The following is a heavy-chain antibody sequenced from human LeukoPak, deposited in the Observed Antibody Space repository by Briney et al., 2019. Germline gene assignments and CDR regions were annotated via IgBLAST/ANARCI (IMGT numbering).Heavy chain of an antibody. Sequence: GASVKVSCKASGYTFTGYYMHWVRQAPGQGLEWMGRINPNSGCTNYAQKFQGRVTMTRDTSISTAYMELSRLRSDDTAVYYCARMDHEPLYYYDSSGYLGFDYWGQGTLVTVSS. J-gene: IGHJ4*02. CDR1: GYTFTGYY. CDR3: ARMDHEPLYYYDSSGYLGFDY. CDR2: INPNSGCT. V-gene: IGHV1-2*06. D-gene: IGHD3-22*01.